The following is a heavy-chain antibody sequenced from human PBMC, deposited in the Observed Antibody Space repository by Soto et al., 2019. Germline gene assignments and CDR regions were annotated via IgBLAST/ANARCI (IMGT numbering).Heavy chain of an antibody. D-gene: IGHD2-21*02. Sequence: LKVSCKASGYTFTSYGISWVRQAPGQGLEWMGWISAYNGNTNYAQKLQGRVTMTTDTSTSTAYMELRSLRSDDTAVYYCARASSGYGGNSGDYWGQGTLVTVSS. CDR3: ARASSGYGGNSGDY. CDR2: ISAYNGNT. J-gene: IGHJ4*02. CDR1: GYTFTSYG. V-gene: IGHV1-18*01.